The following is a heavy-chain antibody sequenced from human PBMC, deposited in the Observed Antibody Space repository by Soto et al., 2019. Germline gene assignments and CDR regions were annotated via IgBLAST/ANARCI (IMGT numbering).Heavy chain of an antibody. D-gene: IGHD3-22*01. V-gene: IGHV1-46*01. J-gene: IGHJ4*02. Sequence: ASVKVSCKASGYTFTSYYMHWVRQAPGQGLEWMGIINPSGGSTSYAQKFQGRVTMTRDTSTSTVYMELSSLRSEDTAVYYCARDPSNYYDSSGYHFDYWGQGTLVTVSS. CDR3: ARDPSNYYDSSGYHFDY. CDR1: GYTFTSYY. CDR2: INPSGGST.